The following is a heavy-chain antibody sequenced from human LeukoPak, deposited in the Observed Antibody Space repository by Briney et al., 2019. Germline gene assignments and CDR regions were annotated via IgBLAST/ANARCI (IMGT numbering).Heavy chain of an antibody. Sequence: PSETLSLTCTVSGGSISSYYWSWIRQPPGKGLEWIGYIYYSGSTNYNPSLKSRVTISVDTSKNQFSLKLSSVTAADTAVYYCARDLGYSTSLWTYYYYYGMDVWGQGTTVTVSS. D-gene: IGHD5-12*01. CDR2: IYYSGST. V-gene: IGHV4-59*01. CDR3: ARDLGYSTSLWTYYYYYGMDV. CDR1: GGSISSYY. J-gene: IGHJ6*02.